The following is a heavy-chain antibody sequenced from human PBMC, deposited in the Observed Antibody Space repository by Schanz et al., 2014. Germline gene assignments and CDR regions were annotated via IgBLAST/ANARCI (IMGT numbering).Heavy chain of an antibody. V-gene: IGHV3-23*01. CDR1: GFTFSSYA. Sequence: EVQLLESGGGLVQPGGSLRLSCAASGFTFSSYAMSWVRQAPGKGLEWVSGITGASDHIDYAESVKGRFTISRDNSKNTLFLQMNSLRAEDTAVYYCARGRVLESWGQGTLVTVSS. CDR2: ITGASDHI. D-gene: IGHD1-1*01. J-gene: IGHJ5*02. CDR3: ARGRVLES.